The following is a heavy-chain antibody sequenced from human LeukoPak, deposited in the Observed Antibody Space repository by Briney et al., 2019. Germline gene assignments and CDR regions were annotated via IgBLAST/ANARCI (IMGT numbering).Heavy chain of an antibody. CDR2: NNHSGST. J-gene: IGHJ3*02. D-gene: IGHD1-1*01. V-gene: IGHV4-34*01. CDR3: ARLLQLERPLGAFDI. Sequence: SETLSLTCAVYGGSFSGYYWSWIRQPPGKGLEWIGENNHSGSTNYNPSLKSRVTISVDTSKNQFSLKLSSVTAADTAVYYCARLLQLERPLGAFDIWGQGTMVTVSS. CDR1: GGSFSGYY.